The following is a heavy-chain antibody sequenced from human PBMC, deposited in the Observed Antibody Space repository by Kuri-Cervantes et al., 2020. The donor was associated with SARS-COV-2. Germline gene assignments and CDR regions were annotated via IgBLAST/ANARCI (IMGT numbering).Heavy chain of an antibody. CDR1: GFSFRSVW. D-gene: IGHD6-19*01. CDR3: ARGPPAAVGLYYFDY. CDR2: IKSKTDRETK. Sequence: GESLKISCAASGFSFRSVWMNWVRQAPGKGPEWVARIKSKTDRETKDYAASVKGRFTISRDDSTNTLFLQMNSLKTEDTAVYYCARGPPAAVGLYYFDYWGQGTLVTVSS. V-gene: IGHV3-15*07. J-gene: IGHJ4*02.